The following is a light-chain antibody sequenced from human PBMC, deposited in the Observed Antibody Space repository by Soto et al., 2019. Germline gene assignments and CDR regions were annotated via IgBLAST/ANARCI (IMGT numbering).Light chain of an antibody. CDR2: EDT. CDR1: SSDVGSYNL. CDR3: SSYADTTSSFV. V-gene: IGLV2-23*01. Sequence: QSALTQPASVSGSPGQSITISCIGTSSDVGSYNLVSWYQQHPGKTPKLMIYEDTKRPSGVSRRFSASKSGNTASLTISGLQADDEAEHYCSSYADTTSSFVFGTGTKVTVL. J-gene: IGLJ1*01.